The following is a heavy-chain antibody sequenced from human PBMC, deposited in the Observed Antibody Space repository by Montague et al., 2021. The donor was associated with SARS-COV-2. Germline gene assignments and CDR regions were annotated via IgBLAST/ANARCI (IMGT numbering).Heavy chain of an antibody. CDR2: IKQDGSEK. V-gene: IGHV3-7*01. CDR3: ARVPSSSWYFEY. D-gene: IGHD6-13*01. J-gene: IGHJ4*02. CDR1: GFSFSSYW. Sequence: SLRLSCAASGFSFSSYWMSWVRQAPGKGLEWVANIKQDGSEKYYVDSVKGRFTISRDNAKHSPYLQMSSLRAEDTAVYYCARVPSSSWYFEYWGQGTLVTVSS.